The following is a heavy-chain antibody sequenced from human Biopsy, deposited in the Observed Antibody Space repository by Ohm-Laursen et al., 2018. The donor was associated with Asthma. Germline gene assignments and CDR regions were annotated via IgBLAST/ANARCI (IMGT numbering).Heavy chain of an antibody. CDR1: GFTFSSYA. J-gene: IGHJ6*02. CDR3: AKDTEGRCDFWSGLSYNYYGMDV. Sequence: SLRPSCAASGFTFSSYAMHWVRQAPGKGLEWVAVISYDGSNKYYADSVKGGFTISRDNSKNTLYLQMNSLRAEDTAVYYCAKDTEGRCDFWSGLSYNYYGMDVWGQGTTVTVSS. D-gene: IGHD3-3*01. CDR2: ISYDGSNK. V-gene: IGHV3-30-3*01.